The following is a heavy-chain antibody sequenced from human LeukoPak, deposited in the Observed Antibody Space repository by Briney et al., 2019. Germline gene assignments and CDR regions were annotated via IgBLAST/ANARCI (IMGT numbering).Heavy chain of an antibody. J-gene: IGHJ3*02. Sequence: GGSLRLSCAASGFTFSSYWMSWVRQAPGKGLEWVANIKQDGSEKYYVDSVKGRFTISRDNAKNSLYLQMNSLRAEDTAVYYCARGSSGWLRGYAFDIWGQGTMVTVSS. D-gene: IGHD6-19*01. CDR3: ARGSSGWLRGYAFDI. V-gene: IGHV3-7*01. CDR2: IKQDGSEK. CDR1: GFTFSSYW.